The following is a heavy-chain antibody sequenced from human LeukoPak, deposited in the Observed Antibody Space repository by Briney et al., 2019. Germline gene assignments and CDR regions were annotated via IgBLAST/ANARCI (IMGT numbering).Heavy chain of an antibody. J-gene: IGHJ5*01. CDR2: MYYRGST. CDR3: ARHAQYDILTGLFDP. V-gene: IGHV4-39*01. CDR1: GGSISSTNYY. Sequence: SETLSLTCTVSGGSISSTNYYWGWIRQPPGKGLEWIGSMYYRGSTYYSASLKSRVTISVDTSKNQFCLKLSSVTATHTAVYYCARHAQYDILTGLFDPWGEGTLVTVYS. D-gene: IGHD3-9*01.